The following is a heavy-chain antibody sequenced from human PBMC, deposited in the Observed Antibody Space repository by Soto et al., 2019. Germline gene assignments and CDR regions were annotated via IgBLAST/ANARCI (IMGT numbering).Heavy chain of an antibody. D-gene: IGHD1-20*01. CDR1: GGSFSGYY. J-gene: IGHJ4*02. Sequence: SETLSLTCAVYGGSFSGYYWSWIRQPPGKGLEWIGEINHSGSTNYNPSLKSRVTISVDTSKNQFSLKLSSVTAADTAVYYCARGRYMWYNWNYFFYWGQGTLVTVSS. CDR3: ARGRYMWYNWNYFFY. V-gene: IGHV4-34*01. CDR2: INHSGST.